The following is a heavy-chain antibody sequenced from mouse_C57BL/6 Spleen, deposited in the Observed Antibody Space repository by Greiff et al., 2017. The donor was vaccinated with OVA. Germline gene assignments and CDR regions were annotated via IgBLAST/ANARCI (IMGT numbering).Heavy chain of an antibody. CDR1: GYAFSSSW. V-gene: IGHV1-82*01. J-gene: IGHJ4*01. CDR2: IYPGDGDT. CDR3: ARGSHYDEN. D-gene: IGHD1-2*01. Sequence: QVQLQHSGPELVKPGASVKISCKASGYAFSSSWMNWVKQRPGKGLDWIGRIYPGDGDTNYNGKFKGKATLTADKSSSTAYMQLSSLTSEDSAVYFCARGSHYDENWGQGTSVTVSS.